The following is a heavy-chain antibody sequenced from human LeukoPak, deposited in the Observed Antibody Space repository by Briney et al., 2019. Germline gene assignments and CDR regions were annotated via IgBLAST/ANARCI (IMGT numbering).Heavy chain of an antibody. V-gene: IGHV4-34*01. CDR1: GGSFSGYY. D-gene: IGHD2-2*01. J-gene: IGHJ4*02. CDR3: ATSVLPVDYFDY. Sequence: SETLSLTCAVYGGSFSGYYWSWIRQPPGKGLEWIGEINHSGRTNYNPSLESRVTISVDTSKSQFSLRLTSVTAADTAVYYCATSVLPVDYFDYWGQGTLVTVSS. CDR2: INHSGRT.